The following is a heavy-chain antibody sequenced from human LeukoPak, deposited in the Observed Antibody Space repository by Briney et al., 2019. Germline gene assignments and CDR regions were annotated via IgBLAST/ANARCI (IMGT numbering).Heavy chain of an antibody. V-gene: IGHV4-39*07. CDR2: IFYSGNP. Sequence: PSETLSLTCNVSGGSISSSSYYWGWIRQPPGKGLEWIGSIFYSGNPHHSPSLKSRVTISLDTSKTQFSLKLSSVTAADTAVYYCARLSVIPPNDAFDIWGQGTMVTVSS. CDR1: GGSISSSSYY. CDR3: ARLSVIPPNDAFDI. J-gene: IGHJ3*02. D-gene: IGHD3-16*02.